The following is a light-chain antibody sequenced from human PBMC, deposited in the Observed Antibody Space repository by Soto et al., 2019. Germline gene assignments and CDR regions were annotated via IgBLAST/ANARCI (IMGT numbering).Light chain of an antibody. J-gene: IGKJ5*01. V-gene: IGKV1-5*01. CDR1: QSISSW. CDR3: QQSQYWPQIN. Sequence: VDRVTITCRASQSISSWLAWYQQKPGKAPKLMLYDASSLESGVPSRFSGSGSGTDFTLTISSLEPEDFAIYYCQQSQYWPQINCGKGTRREIK. CDR2: DAS.